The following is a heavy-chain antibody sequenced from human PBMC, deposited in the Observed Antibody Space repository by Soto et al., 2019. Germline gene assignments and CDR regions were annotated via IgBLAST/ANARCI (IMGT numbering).Heavy chain of an antibody. CDR3: ATLRAQTAFDAFDI. CDR2: FDPEDGET. Sequence: ASVKVSCKVSGYTLTELSMHWVRQAPGKGLEWMGGFDPEDGETIYAQKFQGRVTMTEDTSTDTAYMELSRLRSEDTAVYYCATLRAQTAFDAFDIWGQGTMVTVSS. CDR1: GYTLTELS. D-gene: IGHD4-17*01. J-gene: IGHJ3*02. V-gene: IGHV1-24*01.